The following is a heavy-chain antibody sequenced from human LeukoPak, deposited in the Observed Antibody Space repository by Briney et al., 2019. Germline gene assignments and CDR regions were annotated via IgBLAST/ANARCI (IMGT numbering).Heavy chain of an antibody. CDR2: IYPGDSDT. D-gene: IGHD3-22*01. V-gene: IGHV5-51*01. J-gene: IGHJ4*02. Sequence: GASLKISFKGSGSSFTSYWIGWVRPMPGKGLEWMGIIYPGDSDTRYSPSFQGQVTISADKSISTAYLQWSSLKASATAMYYCARKSPYDSSGYYGNFDYWGQGTLVTVSS. CDR3: ARKSPYDSSGYYGNFDY. CDR1: GSSFTSYW.